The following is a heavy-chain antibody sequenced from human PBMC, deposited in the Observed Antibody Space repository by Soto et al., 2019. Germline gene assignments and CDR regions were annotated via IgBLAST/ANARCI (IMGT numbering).Heavy chain of an antibody. CDR2: IIPIFGTA. D-gene: IGHD5-12*01. Sequence: QVQLVQSGAEVKKPGSSVKVSCKASGGTFSSYAISWVRQAPGQGLEWMGGIIPIFGTANYAQKFQGRVTITADDSTSTAYVALSSLRSEDTAVYYCARSPPDGYSGYEYYFDYWGQGTLVPVSS. CDR3: ARSPPDGYSGYEYYFDY. CDR1: GGTFSSYA. J-gene: IGHJ4*02. V-gene: IGHV1-69*01.